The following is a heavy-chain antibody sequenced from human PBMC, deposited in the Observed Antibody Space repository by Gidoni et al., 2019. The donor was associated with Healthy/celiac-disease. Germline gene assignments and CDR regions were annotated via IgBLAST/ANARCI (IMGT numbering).Heavy chain of an antibody. CDR1: GGSFSRDY. CDR3: ASRLRFNYYDSSGYYDY. J-gene: IGHJ4*02. D-gene: IGHD3-22*01. Sequence: QVQLQQWGAGLLKPSEPLSLTCAVYGGSFSRDYWSWIRQPPGKGMEWIGEINHSGSTNYNPSLKSRVTISVEKSKYQFSLKLSSVTAADTAVYYCASRLRFNYYDSSGYYDYWGQGTLVTVSS. V-gene: IGHV4-34*01. CDR2: INHSGST.